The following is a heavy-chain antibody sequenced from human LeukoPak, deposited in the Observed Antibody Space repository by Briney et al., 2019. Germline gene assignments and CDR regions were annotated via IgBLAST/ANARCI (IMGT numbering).Heavy chain of an antibody. Sequence: GGSLRLSCAASGFTFSSNWMTWVRQAPGKGLEWVANIKQDGSEKQYVDSVRGRFTISRDNAKNSLYLQMNSLRVEDTAVYYCARDPYNTGGYAAFDIWGQGTMVTVSS. D-gene: IGHD3-22*01. CDR3: ARDPYNTGGYAAFDI. J-gene: IGHJ3*02. V-gene: IGHV3-7*01. CDR1: GFTFSSNW. CDR2: IKQDGSEK.